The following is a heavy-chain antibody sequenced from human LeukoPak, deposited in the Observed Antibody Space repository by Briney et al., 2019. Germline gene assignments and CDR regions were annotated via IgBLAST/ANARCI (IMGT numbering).Heavy chain of an antibody. Sequence: PSETLSLTCTVSGGSISSSSYYWGWIRQPPGTGLEWIGSIYYSGSTYYNPSLKSRVTISVDTSKNQFSLKLSSVTAADTAVYYCARLPIVVVPAANNWGQGTLVTVSS. V-gene: IGHV4-39*01. CDR1: GGSISSSSYY. CDR3: ARLPIVVVPAANN. D-gene: IGHD2-2*01. J-gene: IGHJ4*02. CDR2: IYYSGST.